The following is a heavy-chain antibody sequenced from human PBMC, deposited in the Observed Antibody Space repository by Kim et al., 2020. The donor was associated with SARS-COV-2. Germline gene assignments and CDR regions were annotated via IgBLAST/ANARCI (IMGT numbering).Heavy chain of an antibody. Sequence: GGSLRLSCAASGFTFSNAWMSWVRQAPGKGLEWVGRIKSKAGGGTTEYSAPGKGRFSTPRDDSKNTLYLQMNSLKTKDTAVYYFTTDDVAPWTYYGSGGYYNGYLQNWGQGTLVTVSP. CDR2: IKSKAGGGTT. J-gene: IGHJ1*01. CDR1: GFTFSNAW. D-gene: IGHD3-10*01. CDR3: TTDDVAPWTYYGSGGYYNGYLQN. V-gene: IGHV3-15*01.